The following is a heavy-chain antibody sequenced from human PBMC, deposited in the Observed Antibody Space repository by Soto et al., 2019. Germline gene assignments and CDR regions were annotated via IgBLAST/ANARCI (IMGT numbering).Heavy chain of an antibody. D-gene: IGHD1-1*01. CDR3: ARDRSTGTTADPNAFDI. V-gene: IGHV3-7*01. Sequence: GGSLRLSCAASGFTFSSYWMSWVRQAPGKGLEWVANIKQDGSEKYYVDSVKGRFTISRDNTKNSLYLQMNSLRAEDTAVYYCARDRSTGTTADPNAFDIWGQGTMVTVSS. J-gene: IGHJ3*02. CDR2: IKQDGSEK. CDR1: GFTFSSYW.